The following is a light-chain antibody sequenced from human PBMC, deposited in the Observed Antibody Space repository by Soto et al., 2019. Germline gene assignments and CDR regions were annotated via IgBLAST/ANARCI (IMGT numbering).Light chain of an antibody. CDR3: YKYNAYSTWT. Sequence: EIVLTQSPATLSLSPGERATLSCSLGQSVNSKVAWYQQNPGEAPRLLIYDASNRATGIPARFSGSGAGTEVTLTISSLVQDEFVTVYCYKYNAYSTWTFGQGTRLDIK. CDR1: QSVNSK. J-gene: IGKJ1*01. V-gene: IGKV3D-11*02. CDR2: DAS.